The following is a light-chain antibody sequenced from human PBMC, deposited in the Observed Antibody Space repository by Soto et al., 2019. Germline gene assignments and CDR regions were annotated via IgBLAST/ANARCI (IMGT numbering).Light chain of an antibody. CDR2: GAA. CDR1: ETVATN. Sequence: VMTQSPATLSVSPGERATLSCWASETVATNLAWYQQKPGQAPRLLISGAATRAAGISDRCRGSGSGTEFTLPIISLRSADAAIYYCQQYFEWPPMTFGQGTKVEI. V-gene: IGKV3-15*01. CDR3: QQYFEWPPMT. J-gene: IGKJ1*01.